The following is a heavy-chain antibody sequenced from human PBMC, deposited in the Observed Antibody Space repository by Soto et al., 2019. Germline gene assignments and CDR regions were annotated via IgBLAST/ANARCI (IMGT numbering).Heavy chain of an antibody. CDR1: GFTFSNYA. V-gene: IGHV3-23*01. CDR2: ISGSGGTP. J-gene: IGHJ6*03. Sequence: SLTLSCSSSGFTFSNYAMTWVRQAPGKGLEWVSGISGSGGTPFYAGFVRGRFPISRDNSKNTLYLQMNNLRAEDTAVYYCALRYCSRTTCPPLNSYFYMDVWGKGTTVTVSS. CDR3: ALRYCSRTTCPPLNSYFYMDV. D-gene: IGHD2-2*01.